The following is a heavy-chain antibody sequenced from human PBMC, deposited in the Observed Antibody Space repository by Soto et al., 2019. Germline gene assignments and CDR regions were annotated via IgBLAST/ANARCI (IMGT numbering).Heavy chain of an antibody. J-gene: IGHJ4*02. CDR3: AKDSSGWYLGDYFDY. D-gene: IGHD6-19*01. Sequence: GGSLRLSCAASGFTFSSYAMSWVRQAPGKGLEWVSAISGSGGSTYYADSVKGRFTISRDNSKNTLYLQMNSLRAEDTAVYYCAKDSSGWYLGDYFDYRGQGTLVTVSS. CDR1: GFTFSSYA. V-gene: IGHV3-23*01. CDR2: ISGSGGST.